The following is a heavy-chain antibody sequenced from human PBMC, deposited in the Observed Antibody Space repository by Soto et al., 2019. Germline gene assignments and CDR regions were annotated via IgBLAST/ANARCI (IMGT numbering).Heavy chain of an antibody. CDR1: GFTFSSYS. D-gene: IGHD3-16*01. Sequence: GGSLRLSCAASGFTFSSYSMNWVRQAPGKGLEWVSSISSSSSYIYYADSVKGRFTIYRDNAKNSLYLQMNSLRAEDTAVYYCARSGDYVWGSLYSAFDIWGQGTMVTVSS. J-gene: IGHJ3*02. CDR3: ARSGDYVWGSLYSAFDI. V-gene: IGHV3-21*01. CDR2: ISSSSSYI.